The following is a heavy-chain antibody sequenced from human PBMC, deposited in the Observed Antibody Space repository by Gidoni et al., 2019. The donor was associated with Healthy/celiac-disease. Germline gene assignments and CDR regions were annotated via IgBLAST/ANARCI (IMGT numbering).Heavy chain of an antibody. V-gene: IGHV4-34*01. J-gene: IGHJ4*02. Sequence: QVQLQHWGAGLLKPSETLSLTCAVHGGSFSGYYWSWIRQAPGKGLEWIGEINHSGSTNYNPSLKSRVTISVDTSKNQFSLKLSSVTAADTAVYYCARGMTIYSDYWGQGTLVTVSS. CDR3: ARGMTIYSDY. CDR1: GGSFSGYY. CDR2: INHSGST. D-gene: IGHD3-3*02.